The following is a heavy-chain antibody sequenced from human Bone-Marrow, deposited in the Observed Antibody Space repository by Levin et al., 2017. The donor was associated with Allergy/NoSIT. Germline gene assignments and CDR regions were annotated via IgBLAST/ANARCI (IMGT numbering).Heavy chain of an antibody. D-gene: IGHD3-3*01. Sequence: LAGGSLRLSCAASGFTFTNFDMSWVRQAPGKGLEWVSGISSSGVTTYYADSVKGRFTVSRDNSKNTLYLRMNSLRVEDTAVYYCAKVTRDFSSGYPLLEDFDFWGQGTLVTVSS. V-gene: IGHV3-23*01. J-gene: IGHJ4*02. CDR3: AKVTRDFSSGYPLLEDFDF. CDR1: GFTFTNFD. CDR2: ISSSGVTT.